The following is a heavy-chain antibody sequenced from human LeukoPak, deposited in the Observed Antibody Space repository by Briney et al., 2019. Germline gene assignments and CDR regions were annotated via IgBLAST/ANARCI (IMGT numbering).Heavy chain of an antibody. CDR3: ARDPRTTRDWED. V-gene: IGHV1-46*01. CDR1: GYTFTSYY. D-gene: IGHD2/OR15-2a*01. Sequence: GASVKVSCKASGYTFTSYYMHWVRQAPGQGLEWMGIINPSGGSTSYAQKFQGRVTITADKSTSTAYMELSSLRSEDTAVYYCARDPRTTRDWEDWGQGTLVTVSS. CDR2: INPSGGST. J-gene: IGHJ4*02.